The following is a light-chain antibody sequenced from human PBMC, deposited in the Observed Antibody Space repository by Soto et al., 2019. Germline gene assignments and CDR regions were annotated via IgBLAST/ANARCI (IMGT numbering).Light chain of an antibody. Sequence: EIVLTPSPATLSLSPGERATLSCRARQSVGRYLAWSHQNPGQAPLLLLFDASNRAPGIPARFSGSRSRTDVTLTISSLGPEDFAVYYCQQRSNWPPTTFGQGTRLEIK. J-gene: IGKJ5*01. CDR1: QSVGRY. CDR3: QQRSNWPPTT. V-gene: IGKV3-11*01. CDR2: DAS.